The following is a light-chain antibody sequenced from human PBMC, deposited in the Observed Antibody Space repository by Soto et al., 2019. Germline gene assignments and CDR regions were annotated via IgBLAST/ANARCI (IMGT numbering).Light chain of an antibody. V-gene: IGKV1-39*01. CDR3: QQYYSNSWT. CDR1: QSISSY. J-gene: IGKJ1*01. CDR2: AAS. Sequence: SLSPAGGVRVLIAGRASQSISSYLAWYQQKPGKAPKLLIYAASSLQSGVPSRLSGSGSGTEFTLTISSLQPDDFATYYCQQYYSNSWTFGQGTKVDIK.